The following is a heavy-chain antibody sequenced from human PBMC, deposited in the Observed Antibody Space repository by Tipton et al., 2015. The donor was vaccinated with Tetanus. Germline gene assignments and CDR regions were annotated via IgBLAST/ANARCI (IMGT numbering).Heavy chain of an antibody. Sequence: QSGPEVKKPGASVKVSCKVSGYTLTELSMHWVRQAPGQGLEWMGWISAYNGNTNYAQKLQGRVTMTTDTSTSTAYMELRSLRSDDTAVYYCARADLTRDDYWGQGTLVTVSS. J-gene: IGHJ4*02. D-gene: IGHD3-3*01. CDR3: ARADLTRDDY. CDR1: GYTLTELS. V-gene: IGHV1-18*01. CDR2: ISAYNGNT.